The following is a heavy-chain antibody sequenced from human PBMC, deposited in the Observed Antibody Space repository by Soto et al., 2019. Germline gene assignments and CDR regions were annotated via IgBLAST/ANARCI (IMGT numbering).Heavy chain of an antibody. CDR1: GFTFDDYA. J-gene: IGHJ3*01. CDR2: ISWNSGII. CDR3: TKHIAWAATHLHHPFDL. V-gene: IGHV3-9*01. Sequence: EMQLVESGGGLVQPGRSLRLSCAASGFTFDDYAMHWVRQPPGKGLEWVAGISWNSGIIQYADSVKGRFTISRDSAKHSLFLQMNTLTPEDTALYYCTKHIAWAATHLHHPFDLWGQGTMVSVSS. D-gene: IGHD1-26*01.